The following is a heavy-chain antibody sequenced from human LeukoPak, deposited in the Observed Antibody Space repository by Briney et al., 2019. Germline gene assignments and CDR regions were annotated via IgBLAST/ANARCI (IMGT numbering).Heavy chain of an antibody. V-gene: IGHV3-48*03. CDR3: AELGITMIGGV. CDR2: ISTSGFST. Sequence: GGSLRLSCAASGFPFSDYEMNWVRQAPGKGLDWVSYISTSGFSTYHADSVKGRFTISRDNAKNLLYLQMNSLRVEDTAVYYCAELGITMIGGVWGKGTTVTISS. D-gene: IGHD3-10*02. J-gene: IGHJ6*04. CDR1: GFPFSDYE.